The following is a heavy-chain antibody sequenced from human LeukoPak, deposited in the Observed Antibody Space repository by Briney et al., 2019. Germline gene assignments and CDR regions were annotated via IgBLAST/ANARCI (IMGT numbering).Heavy chain of an antibody. J-gene: IGHJ4*02. CDR1: GFCFSIDT. V-gene: IGHV3-21*01. CDR2: ISSSSSYI. CDR3: ARDGRCGGDCYAS. Sequence: RGSLRLSCASAGFCFSIDTMSWVRHAPGEGLGWVSIISSSSSYIYYADSEKGRFTISRDNAKNALYLQMNSLRVEDMAVYYCARDGRCGGDCYASWGQGTLVTVSS. D-gene: IGHD2-21*02.